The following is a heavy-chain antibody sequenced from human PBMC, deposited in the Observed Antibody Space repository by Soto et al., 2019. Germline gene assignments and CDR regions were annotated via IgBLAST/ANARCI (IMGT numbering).Heavy chain of an antibody. CDR3: AGAGYCSSTSCYPFDP. J-gene: IGHJ5*02. V-gene: IGHV1-69*13. CDR2: IIPIFGTA. CDR1: GGTFSSYA. D-gene: IGHD2-2*01. Sequence: GASVKVSCKASGGTFSSYAISWVRQAPGQGLEWMGGIIPIFGTANYAQKFQGRVTITADESTSTAYMELSSLRSEDTAVYYCAGAGYCSSTSCYPFDPWGQGTLVTVSS.